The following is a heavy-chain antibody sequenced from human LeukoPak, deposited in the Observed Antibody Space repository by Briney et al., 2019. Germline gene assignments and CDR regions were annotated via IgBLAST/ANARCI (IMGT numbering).Heavy chain of an antibody. CDR3: ASGPDPFYYGSGSYRSLDY. CDR1: GYTFTSYG. CDR2: ISAYNGNT. J-gene: IGHJ4*02. Sequence: GASVKVSCKASGYTFTSYGISWVRQAPGQGLEWMGWISAYNGNTNYAQKLQGRVTMTTDTPTSTAYMELRSLRSDDTAVYYCASGPDPFYYGSGSYRSLDYWGQGTLVTVSS. V-gene: IGHV1-18*01. D-gene: IGHD3-10*01.